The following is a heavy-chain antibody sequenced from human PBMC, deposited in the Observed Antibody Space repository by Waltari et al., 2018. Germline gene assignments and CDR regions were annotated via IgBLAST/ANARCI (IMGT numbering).Heavy chain of an antibody. D-gene: IGHD3-3*01. CDR1: GFTFSGNW. V-gene: IGHV3-7*01. CDR3: VRHGFWNFDV. J-gene: IGHJ4*02. Sequence: EVQLVESGGGLVQPGGSLRLSCAGSGFTFSGNWMAWVRQAPGKGVEGVANTKEDGSQNNYVDSGEGRFTISRDNAKNSLYLQMNSLRAEDTALYYCVRHGFWNFDVWGQGTRVTVSP. CDR2: TKEDGSQN.